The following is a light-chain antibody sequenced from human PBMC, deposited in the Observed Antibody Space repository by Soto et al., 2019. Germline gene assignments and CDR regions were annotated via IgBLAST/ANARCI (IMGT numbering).Light chain of an antibody. J-gene: IGLJ3*02. V-gene: IGLV1-40*01. CDR3: QSYDRSLSGSL. CDR1: SSNIGAGYD. CDR2: VNI. Sequence: QSVLTQPPSVSGAPGQRVTISRTGSSSNIGAGYDVHWYQQLPGTAPKLLIYVNINRPSGVPDRFSGSKSGTSASLAITGLQAEDEADYYCQSYDRSLSGSLFGGGTKLTVL.